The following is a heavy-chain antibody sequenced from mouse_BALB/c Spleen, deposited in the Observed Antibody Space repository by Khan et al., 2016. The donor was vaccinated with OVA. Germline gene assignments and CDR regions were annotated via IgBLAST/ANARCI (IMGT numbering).Heavy chain of an antibody. Sequence: EVELVESGGGLVQPGGSRKLSCAASGFTFSSFGMHWVRQAPEKGLEWVAYVSFGSATIYYADTLKGRFTISRDNPKNTPFLQMSSLRSEDTAIYYCARSLITTWYFDVWGAGTTVTVSS. V-gene: IGHV5-17*02. CDR1: GFTFSSFG. CDR3: ARSLITTWYFDV. CDR2: VSFGSATI. J-gene: IGHJ1*01. D-gene: IGHD2-4*01.